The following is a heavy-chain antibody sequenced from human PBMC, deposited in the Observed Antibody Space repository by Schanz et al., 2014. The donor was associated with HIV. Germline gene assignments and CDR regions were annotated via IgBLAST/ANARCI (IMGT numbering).Heavy chain of an antibody. CDR2: INHSGAT. CDR1: SGPFGGTW. Sequence: QVQLQQWGAGLLKPSETLSLTCAVYSGPFGGTWWNWLRQPPGKGLEWIGDINHSGATRYNSSLNTRVTMSLDPSRRQISLKLTSVTAADTAIYYCARGAGKYYGSGSPWGPGTLVTVSS. CDR3: ARGAGKYYGSGSP. V-gene: IGHV4-34*01. D-gene: IGHD3-10*01. J-gene: IGHJ5*02.